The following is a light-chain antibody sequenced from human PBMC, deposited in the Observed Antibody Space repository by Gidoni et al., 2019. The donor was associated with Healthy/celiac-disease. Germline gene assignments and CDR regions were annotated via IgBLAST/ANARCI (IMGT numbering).Light chain of an antibody. Sequence: DIQMTQSPSSLSASVGDRVTITCRASQSISSYLNWYQQKPGKAPKLLIYAASSLQSGVPSRLSGSGSGTDFTLTISSLQPEDVATYYCQQSYSTPSITFGQGTRLEIK. J-gene: IGKJ5*01. CDR2: AAS. V-gene: IGKV1-39*01. CDR1: QSISSY. CDR3: QQSYSTPSIT.